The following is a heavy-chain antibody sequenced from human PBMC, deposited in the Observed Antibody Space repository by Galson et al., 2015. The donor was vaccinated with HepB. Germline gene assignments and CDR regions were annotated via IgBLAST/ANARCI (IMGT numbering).Heavy chain of an antibody. D-gene: IGHD3-22*01. CDR1: GYTFTSYG. Sequence: SVKVSCKASGYTFTSYGISWVRQAPGQGLEWMGWISAYNGNTNYAQKLQGRVTMTTDTSTSTAYMELRSLRSDDTAVYYCARDGPAPYYYDSSGYYGAFDIWGQGTMVTVSP. V-gene: IGHV1-18*04. J-gene: IGHJ3*02. CDR3: ARDGPAPYYYDSSGYYGAFDI. CDR2: ISAYNGNT.